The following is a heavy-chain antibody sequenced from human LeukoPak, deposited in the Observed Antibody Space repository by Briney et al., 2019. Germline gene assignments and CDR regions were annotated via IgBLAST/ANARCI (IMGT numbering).Heavy chain of an antibody. D-gene: IGHD6-19*01. CDR1: GGSISSYY. J-gene: IGHJ4*02. CDR2: IYTSGST. CDR3: ARGRSSGRDY. V-gene: IGHV4-4*07. Sequence: PSENLSLTCTVSGGSISSYYWSWIRQPAGKGLEWIGRIYTSGSTDYNPSLKSRVTMSVDTSKNQCSLKLSSVTAADTAVYYCARGRSSGRDYWGQGTLVTVSS.